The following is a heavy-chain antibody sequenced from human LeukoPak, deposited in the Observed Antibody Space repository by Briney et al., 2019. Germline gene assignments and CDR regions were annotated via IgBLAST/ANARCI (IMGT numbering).Heavy chain of an antibody. Sequence: SETLSLTCTVSGGSSSSYYWSWIRQPAGKGLEWIGRIYPSGTTNYNPSLKSRVSMSIDTSKNQFSLKLSSVTAADTAVYYCARDRYCSTSSCYFLFAAFDIWGQGTMVTVSS. V-gene: IGHV4-4*07. CDR2: IYPSGTT. CDR1: GGSSSSYY. J-gene: IGHJ3*02. D-gene: IGHD2-2*01. CDR3: ARDRYCSTSSCYFLFAAFDI.